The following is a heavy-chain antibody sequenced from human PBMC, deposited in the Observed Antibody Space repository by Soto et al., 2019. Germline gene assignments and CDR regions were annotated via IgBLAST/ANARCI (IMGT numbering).Heavy chain of an antibody. CDR1: GFTFSSYG. CDR3: ARDYYDSSGYYYDSYAFDI. V-gene: IGHV3-33*01. J-gene: IGHJ3*02. D-gene: IGHD3-22*01. Sequence: GGSLRLSXAASGFTFSSYGMHWVRQAPGKGLEWVAVIWYDGSNKYYADSVKGRFTISRDNSKNTLYLQMNSLRAEDTAVYYCARDYYDSSGYYYDSYAFDIWGQGTMVTVSS. CDR2: IWYDGSNK.